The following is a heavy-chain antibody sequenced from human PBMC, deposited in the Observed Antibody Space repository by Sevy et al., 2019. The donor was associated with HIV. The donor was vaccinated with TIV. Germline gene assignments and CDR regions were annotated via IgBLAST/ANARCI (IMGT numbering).Heavy chain of an antibody. V-gene: IGHV3-30*04. CDR3: ARAPGAVIAAGPYDLDY. CDR2: ISYDGSNK. J-gene: IGHJ4*02. Sequence: GGSLRLSCAASGFTFSSHAMHWVRQAPGKGLEWMTIISYDGSNKNHADSVKGRFTISRDNSKNTLYLQMNGLRPEDTAVYYCARAPGAVIAAGPYDLDYWGQGTLVTVSS. CDR1: GFTFSSHA. D-gene: IGHD6-13*01.